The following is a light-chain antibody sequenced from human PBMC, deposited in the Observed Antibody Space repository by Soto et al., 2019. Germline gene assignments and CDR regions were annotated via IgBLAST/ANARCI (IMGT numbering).Light chain of an antibody. V-gene: IGKV3-15*01. Sequence: EIVMTQSPATLSVSPGERATLSCRASQSVSSNLAWYLQKPGQPPRLLLYGASTRATGVPARFSGSGSGTEFTLTITSLQSEDFALYYCQQYDSWPPLFTFGPGTKVDLK. CDR3: QQYDSWPPLFT. CDR2: GAS. CDR1: QSVSSN. J-gene: IGKJ3*01.